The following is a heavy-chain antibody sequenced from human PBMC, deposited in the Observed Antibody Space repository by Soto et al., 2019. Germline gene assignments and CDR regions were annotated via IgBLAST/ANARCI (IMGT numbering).Heavy chain of an antibody. CDR3: ASRDPGTSVDY. Sequence: PSETLSLTCAVSGGTFTSNNWWTWVRQPPGQGLEWIGEIYRTGSTNYNPSLKSRVTISLDNSENQFSLKMNTLTAADTPVYYCASRDPGTSVDYWGQGTLVTVSS. D-gene: IGHD1-7*01. J-gene: IGHJ4*02. CDR2: IYRTGST. CDR1: GGTFTSNNW. V-gene: IGHV4-4*02.